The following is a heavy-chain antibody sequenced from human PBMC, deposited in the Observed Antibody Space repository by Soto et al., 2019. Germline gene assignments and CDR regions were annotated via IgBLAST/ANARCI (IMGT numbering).Heavy chain of an antibody. D-gene: IGHD3-16*01. CDR2: INAGNGNT. Sequence: ASVKVSCKASGYTFTSYDMHWVRQAPGQRLEWMGWINAGNGNTTYSQKFQGRVTITRDTSASTAYMELSSLRSEDTAVYYCARVGPQKTFGGVIDWGQGTLVTVSS. V-gene: IGHV1-3*01. CDR1: GYTFTSYD. J-gene: IGHJ4*02. CDR3: ARVGPQKTFGGVID.